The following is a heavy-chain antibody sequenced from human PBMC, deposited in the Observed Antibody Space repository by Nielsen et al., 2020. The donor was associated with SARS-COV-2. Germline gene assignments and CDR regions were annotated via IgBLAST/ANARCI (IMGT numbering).Heavy chain of an antibody. D-gene: IGHD1-1*01. CDR2: ISGYNGDT. CDR3: ARTITNNYYYYYMDV. V-gene: IGHV1-18*04. J-gene: IGHJ6*03. CDR1: GYTFTGYY. Sequence: ASVKVSCKASGYTFTGYYMHWVRQAPGQGLEWMGWISGYNGDTNYAQKFQGRVTMTTDTSTSTAYMELRSLRSDDTAVYYCARTITNNYYYYYMDVWGKGTTVTVSS.